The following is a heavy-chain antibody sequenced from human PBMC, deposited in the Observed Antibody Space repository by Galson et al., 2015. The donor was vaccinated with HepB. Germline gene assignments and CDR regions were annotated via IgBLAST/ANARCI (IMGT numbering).Heavy chain of an antibody. D-gene: IGHD3-10*01. V-gene: IGHV3-15*01. Sequence: SLRLSCAASGFTFSNTWMNWVRQVPGKGLEWVGRIRSKAAGGTTDFAAPVKGRFTISRDDSKNMLYLEVNSLKSEDTAVYYCATGRGISGPNNYCDDWGQGTLVTVSS. CDR1: GFTFSNTW. CDR2: IRSKAAGGTT. CDR3: ATGRGISGPNNYCDD. J-gene: IGHJ4*02.